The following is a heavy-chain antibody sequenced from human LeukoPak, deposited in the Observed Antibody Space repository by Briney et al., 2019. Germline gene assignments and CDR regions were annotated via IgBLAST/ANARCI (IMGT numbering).Heavy chain of an antibody. J-gene: IGHJ6*02. CDR3: ARGPFWSGYHYYGMDV. D-gene: IGHD3-3*01. CDR2: ISGSGGST. Sequence: GGSLRLSCAASGFTFSSYAMSWVRQAPGKGLEWVSAISGSGGSTYYADSVKGRFTISRDNSKNTLYLQMNSLRAEDTAVYYCARGPFWSGYHYYGMDVWGQGTTVTVSS. CDR1: GFTFSSYA. V-gene: IGHV3-23*01.